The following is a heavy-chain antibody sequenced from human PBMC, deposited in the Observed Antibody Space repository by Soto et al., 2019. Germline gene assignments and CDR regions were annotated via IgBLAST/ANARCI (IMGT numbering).Heavy chain of an antibody. J-gene: IGHJ4*02. CDR2: INPSDGST. Sequence: ASVKVSCKASGHTFTSYYMHWVRQAPGQGLEWMGIINPSDGSTSYAQKFQGRVTMTRDTSTSTVYMELSSLRSEDTAVYYCARHYYASGSYYQAAFDYWGQGTLVTVSS. V-gene: IGHV1-46*03. CDR3: ARHYYASGSYYQAAFDY. CDR1: GHTFTSYY. D-gene: IGHD3-10*01.